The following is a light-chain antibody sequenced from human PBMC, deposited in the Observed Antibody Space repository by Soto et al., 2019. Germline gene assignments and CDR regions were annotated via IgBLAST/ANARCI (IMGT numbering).Light chain of an antibody. CDR3: PPYPRSTPPPLV. CDR2: DVS. CDR1: SSDVGGYNY. Sequence: QSALTQPASVSGSPGQSITISCTGTSSDVGGYNYVSWYQQHPGKAPKLMIYDVSNRPSGVSNRFSGSKSGNTASLTISGPQAEQGVDYSAPPYPRSTPPPLVFGGGTNLPAL. J-gene: IGLJ2*01. V-gene: IGLV2-14*01.